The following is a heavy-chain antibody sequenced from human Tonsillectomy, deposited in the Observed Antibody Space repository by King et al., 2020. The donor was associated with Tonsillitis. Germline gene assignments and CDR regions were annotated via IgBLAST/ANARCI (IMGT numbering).Heavy chain of an antibody. Sequence: VQLVESGGGLVQPGGSLRLSCAASGFTFSSYSMNWVRQAPGKGLEWVSYIRSSSSTIYDADSVKGRFTISRDNAKNSLYLQMNSLIAEDTAVYYCARDAGYCSGGSCYVDAFDIWGQGTMVTVSS. CDR3: ARDAGYCSGGSCYVDAFDI. V-gene: IGHV3-48*01. CDR2: IRSSSSTI. D-gene: IGHD2-15*01. J-gene: IGHJ3*02. CDR1: GFTFSSYS.